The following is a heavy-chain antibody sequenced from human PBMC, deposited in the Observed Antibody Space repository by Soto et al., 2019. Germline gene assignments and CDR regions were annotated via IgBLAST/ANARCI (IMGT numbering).Heavy chain of an antibody. CDR3: VKDKYDSGSSMGNWFDP. Sequence: EVQLLESGGDLVQRGGSLRLSCAAYGFTFSKYAMSWVRQAPGEGLEWVSSISAGGGTTSYADSVKGRFTISRDNSENTLYLQLNSLRADDTAIFYCVKDKYDSGSSMGNWFDPWGQGTLVTVSS. CDR1: GFTFSKYA. CDR2: ISAGGGTT. V-gene: IGHV3-23*01. D-gene: IGHD3-10*01. J-gene: IGHJ5*02.